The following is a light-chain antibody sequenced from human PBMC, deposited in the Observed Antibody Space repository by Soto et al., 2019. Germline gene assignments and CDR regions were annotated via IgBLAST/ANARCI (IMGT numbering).Light chain of an antibody. CDR1: SGHSSYA. CDR3: QTWGTGSHYV. Sequence: QLVLTQSPSASASLGASVKLTCTLSSGHSSYAIAWHQQQPEKGPRYLMKLNSDGSHSKGDGIPDRFSGSSSGAERYPTISILQSEDEADYYCQTWGTGSHYVFGTGTKLTVL. V-gene: IGLV4-69*01. CDR2: LNSDGSH. J-gene: IGLJ1*01.